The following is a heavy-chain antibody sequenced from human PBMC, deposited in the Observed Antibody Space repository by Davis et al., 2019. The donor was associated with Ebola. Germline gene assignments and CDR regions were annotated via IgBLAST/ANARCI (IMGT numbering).Heavy chain of an antibody. J-gene: IGHJ4*02. CDR2: IYYSGST. CDR1: GGSINSYC. D-gene: IGHD5-12*01. Sequence: GSLRLSCTVSGGSINSYCWNWIRQPPGKGLEWIGYIYYSGSTNYNPSLKSRVTISVDTSKNQFSLKLSSVTAVDTAVYYCARGNSGYDFYDHWGQGTLVTVSS. V-gene: IGHV4-59*01. CDR3: ARGNSGYDFYDH.